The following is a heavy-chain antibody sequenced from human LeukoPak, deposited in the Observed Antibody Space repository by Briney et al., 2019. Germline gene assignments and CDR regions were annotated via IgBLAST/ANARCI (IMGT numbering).Heavy chain of an antibody. CDR1: GFTFSSYG. J-gene: IGHJ3*02. D-gene: IGHD1-26*01. Sequence: GGSLRLSCAASGFTFSSYGMSWVRHAPGKGLEWVANTKQDGGEKYYVDSVKGRFTISRDNAKNSLYLQMNSLRAEDTAVYYCARDLRGAFDIWGHGTMVTVSS. V-gene: IGHV3-7*01. CDR3: ARDLRGAFDI. CDR2: TKQDGGEK.